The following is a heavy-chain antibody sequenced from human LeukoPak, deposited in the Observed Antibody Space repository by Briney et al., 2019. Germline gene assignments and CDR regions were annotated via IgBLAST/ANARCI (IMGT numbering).Heavy chain of an antibody. Sequence: PGGSLRLSCAASGFTFSSYAMSWVRQAPGKGLEWVSAISGSGGSTYYADSVKGRFTISRDNSKNTLYLQMNSLRAEDTAVYYCAKDPIYCSGGSCYSVFSYYFDYWGQGTLVTVSS. CDR1: GFTFSSYA. CDR2: ISGSGGST. D-gene: IGHD2-15*01. J-gene: IGHJ4*02. CDR3: AKDPIYCSGGSCYSVFSYYFDY. V-gene: IGHV3-23*01.